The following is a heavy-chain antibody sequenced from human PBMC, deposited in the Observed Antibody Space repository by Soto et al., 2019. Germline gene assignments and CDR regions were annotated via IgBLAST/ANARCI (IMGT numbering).Heavy chain of an antibody. CDR2: ISSSSSTI. CDR3: ARGRPPYGMDV. Sequence: GGSLRLSCAASGFTFSSYSMNWVRQAPGKGLEWVSYISSSSSTIYYADSVKGRFTISRDNAKNSLYLQMNSLRDDDTAVYYCARGRPPYGMDVWGQGTTVTVSS. CDR1: GFTFSSYS. J-gene: IGHJ6*02. V-gene: IGHV3-48*02.